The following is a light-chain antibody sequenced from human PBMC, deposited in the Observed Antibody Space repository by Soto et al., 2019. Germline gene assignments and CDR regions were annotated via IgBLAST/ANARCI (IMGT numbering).Light chain of an antibody. J-gene: IGKJ4*01. Sequence: EIVMTQSPATLSVSPGERATLSCRASQRISSNLAWYQQKPGQAPRLLIYGPSTRATGIPARFSGSGSGTEFTLTISSLQSEDFGVYYCQQYNNWPLTFGGGTKVEIK. CDR2: GPS. CDR1: QRISSN. V-gene: IGKV3-15*01. CDR3: QQYNNWPLT.